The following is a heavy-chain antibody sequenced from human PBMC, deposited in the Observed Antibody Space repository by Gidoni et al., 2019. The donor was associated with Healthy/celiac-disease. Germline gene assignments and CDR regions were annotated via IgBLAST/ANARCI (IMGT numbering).Heavy chain of an antibody. CDR1: GFTFSSYS. Sequence: EVQLVESGGGLVQPGGSLRLSCAASGFTFSSYSMNWVRQVPGKGLEWVSYISSSSSTIYYADSVKGRFTISRDNAKNTLYLQMNSLRAEETAVYYCARGPYGDPFDYWGQGTLVTVSS. D-gene: IGHD4-17*01. J-gene: IGHJ4*02. CDR2: ISSSSSTI. CDR3: ARGPYGDPFDY. V-gene: IGHV3-48*01.